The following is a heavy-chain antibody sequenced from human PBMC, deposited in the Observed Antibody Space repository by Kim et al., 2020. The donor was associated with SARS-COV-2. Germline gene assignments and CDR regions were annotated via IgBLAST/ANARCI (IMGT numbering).Heavy chain of an antibody. CDR1: GGTFSSYA. D-gene: IGHD3-10*01. CDR2: IIPIFGTA. J-gene: IGHJ5*02. V-gene: IGHV1-69*13. Sequence: SVKVSCKASGGTFSSYAISWVRQAPGQGLEWMGGIIPIFGTANYAQKFQGRVTITADESTSTAYMELSSLRSEDTAVYYCAREVDFVSDGSGGRRWEPNWFDPWGQGTLVTVSS. CDR3: AREVDFVSDGSGGRRWEPNWFDP.